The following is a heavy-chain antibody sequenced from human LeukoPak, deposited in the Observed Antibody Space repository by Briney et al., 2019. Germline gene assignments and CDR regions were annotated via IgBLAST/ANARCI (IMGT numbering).Heavy chain of an antibody. CDR2: INSDGSST. V-gene: IGHV3-74*01. Sequence: GGSLRLSCAASGFTFSSYWMNWVRQAPGKGLVWVSRINSDGSSTSYADSVKGRFTISRDNAKNTLYLQMNSLRAEDTAVYYCARRSSGSPPYYFGYWGQGTLVTVSS. CDR1: GFTFSSYW. CDR3: ARRSSGSPPYYFGY. D-gene: IGHD1-26*01. J-gene: IGHJ4*02.